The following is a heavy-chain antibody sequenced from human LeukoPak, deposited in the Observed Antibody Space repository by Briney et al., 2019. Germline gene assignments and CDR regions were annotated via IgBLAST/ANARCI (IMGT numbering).Heavy chain of an antibody. Sequence: SETLSLTCTVPGGSTSSPRYYWGWIRQPPGKGLEWIGSVYYSGITYYNPSINSRVTISVDTSKDQFSLKLNSVTAADTAVYYCARVLRVAAMPHYFDYWGQGTLVTVSS. D-gene: IGHD2-2*01. CDR1: GGSTSSPRYY. V-gene: IGHV4-39*07. J-gene: IGHJ4*02. CDR3: ARVLRVAAMPHYFDY. CDR2: VYYSGIT.